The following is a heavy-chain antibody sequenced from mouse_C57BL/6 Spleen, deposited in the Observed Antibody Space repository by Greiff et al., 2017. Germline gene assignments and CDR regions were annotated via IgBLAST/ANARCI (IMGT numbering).Heavy chain of an antibody. CDR3: ASLYDGYYYAMDY. CDR1: GYSFTGYY. V-gene: IGHV1-43*01. Sequence: VQLQQSGPELVKPGASVKISCKASGYSFTGYYMHWVKQSSEKSLEWIGEINPSTGGTSYNQKFKGTATLTVDKSSSTAYMQLKRLTSEDSAVYYCASLYDGYYYAMDYWGQGTSVTVSS. CDR2: INPSTGGT. D-gene: IGHD2-3*01. J-gene: IGHJ4*01.